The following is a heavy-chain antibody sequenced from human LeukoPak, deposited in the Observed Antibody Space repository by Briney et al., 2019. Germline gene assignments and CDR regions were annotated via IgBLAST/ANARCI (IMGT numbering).Heavy chain of an antibody. V-gene: IGHV4-59*01. CDR3: ARAHSNNWRFGY. J-gene: IGHJ4*02. CDR1: GGSISGYY. D-gene: IGHD6-13*01. CDR2: VYNSGNS. Sequence: SETLSLTCTVSGGSISGYYWSWIRQPPGKGLEWIGYVYNSGNSDYNPSLKSRVSISVDTSKNQLSLKLSSVTAADTAVYYCARAHSNNWRFGYWGQGTLVTVSS.